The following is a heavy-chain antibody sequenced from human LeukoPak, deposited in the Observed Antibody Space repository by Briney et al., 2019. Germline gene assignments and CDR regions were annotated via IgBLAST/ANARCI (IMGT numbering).Heavy chain of an antibody. CDR2: ISYDGSNK. Sequence: GGSLRLSCAASGFTFSSYAMHWVRQAPGKGLEWVAVISYDGSNKYYADSVKGRFTISRDNSKDTLYLQMNSLRAEDTAVYYCARGGYGDYRTTFDYWGQGTLVTVSS. D-gene: IGHD4-17*01. CDR3: ARGGYGDYRTTFDY. CDR1: GFTFSSYA. J-gene: IGHJ4*02. V-gene: IGHV3-30*04.